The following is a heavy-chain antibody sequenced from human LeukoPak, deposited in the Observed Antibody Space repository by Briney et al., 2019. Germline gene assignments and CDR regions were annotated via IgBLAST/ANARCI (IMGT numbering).Heavy chain of an antibody. Sequence: GRSLRLSCAASGFKFDDYAMHWVRQAPGEGLEWVSGISWNSGFIGYADSVKGRFTISRDNAKNSLYLQMDSLRAEDTALYYCVKAGAYDFWGGYGFDYWGQGTLVTVSS. CDR2: ISWNSGFI. D-gene: IGHD3-3*01. V-gene: IGHV3-9*01. CDR1: GFKFDDYA. J-gene: IGHJ4*02. CDR3: VKAGAYDFWGGYGFDY.